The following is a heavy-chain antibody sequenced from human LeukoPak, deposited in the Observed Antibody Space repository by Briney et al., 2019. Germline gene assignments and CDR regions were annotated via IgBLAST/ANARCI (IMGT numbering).Heavy chain of an antibody. CDR3: TTEPPMDFFVVIPA. CDR2: IANDGSNK. CDR1: GFTFSNYV. J-gene: IGHJ5*02. V-gene: IGHV3-30*03. Sequence: PGGSLTLSCAASGFTFSNYVMQWVRQAPGKGLEWVALIANDGSNKYYADSVKGRFTISRDDSRNTLYLQMNSLKTEDTAVYYCTTEPPMDFFVVIPAWGQGTLVTVSS. D-gene: IGHD2-2*01.